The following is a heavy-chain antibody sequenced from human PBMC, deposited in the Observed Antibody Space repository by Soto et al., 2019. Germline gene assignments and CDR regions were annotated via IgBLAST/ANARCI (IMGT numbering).Heavy chain of an antibody. CDR1: GGSFSGYY. J-gene: IGHJ4*02. D-gene: IGHD5-18*01. V-gene: IGHV4-34*01. CDR2: INHSGST. CDR3: AVGYSYGYHPGPY. Sequence: SETLSLTXAVYGGSFSGYYWSWIRQPPGKGLEWIGEINHSGSTNYNPSLKSRVTISVDTSKNQFSLKLSSVTAADTAVYYCAVGYSYGYHPGPYWGQGTLVTVSS.